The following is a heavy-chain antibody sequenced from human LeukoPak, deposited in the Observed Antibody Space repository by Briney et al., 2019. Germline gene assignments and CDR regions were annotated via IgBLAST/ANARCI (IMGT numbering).Heavy chain of an antibody. CDR2: IYSGGST. CDR3: ASPGTYYYDSSGYLRRGDDAFDI. D-gene: IGHD3-22*01. V-gene: IGHV3-66*02. J-gene: IGHJ3*02. CDR1: GFTVSSNY. Sequence: PGGSLRLSCAASGFTVSSNYMSWVRQAPGKGLEWVSVIYSGGSTYYAVSVKGRFTISRDNSKNTLYLQMNSLRAEDTAVYYCASPGTYYYDSSGYLRRGDDAFDIWGQGTMVTVSS.